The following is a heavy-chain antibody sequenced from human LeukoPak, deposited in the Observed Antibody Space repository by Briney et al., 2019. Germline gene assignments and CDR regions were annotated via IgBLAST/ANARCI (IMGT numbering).Heavy chain of an antibody. J-gene: IGHJ4*02. D-gene: IGHD5-18*01. V-gene: IGHV3-30-3*01. CDR3: ARDPVDTAMAPADY. Sequence: GGSLRLSCAASGFTFSSYAMHWVRQAPGKGLEWVAVISYDGSNKYYADSVKGRFTISRDNSKNTQYLQMNSLRAEDTAVYYCARDPVDTAMAPADYWGQGTLVTVSS. CDR2: ISYDGSNK. CDR1: GFTFSSYA.